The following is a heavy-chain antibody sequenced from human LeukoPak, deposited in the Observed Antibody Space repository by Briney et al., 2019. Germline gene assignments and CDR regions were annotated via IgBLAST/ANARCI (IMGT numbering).Heavy chain of an antibody. Sequence: GGSLRLSCAASGFTASSNYISWVRQAPGKGLEWVSVIYSGGSTYNADSAKGRFTISRDNSKNSLYLQMNSLRAEDTAVYYCAKESSGGWYFDYWGQGTLVTVSS. CDR1: GFTASSNY. V-gene: IGHV3-53*01. CDR2: IYSGGST. D-gene: IGHD6-19*01. CDR3: AKESSGGWYFDY. J-gene: IGHJ4*02.